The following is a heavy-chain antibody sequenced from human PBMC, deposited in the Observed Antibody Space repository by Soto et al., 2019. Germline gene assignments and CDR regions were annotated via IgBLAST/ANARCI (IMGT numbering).Heavy chain of an antibody. J-gene: IGHJ4*02. CDR1: GFTFTRYS. CDR2: ISSSTNYV. V-gene: IGHV3-21*06. Sequence: LRLSCAASGFTFTRYSMNWVRQAPGKGLEWVSSISSSTNYVYYGDSMKGRFTISRDNAKNSLYLEMNSLRAEDTAVYYCARESEDLTSNFDYWGQGTLVTVSS. CDR3: ARESEDLTSNFDY.